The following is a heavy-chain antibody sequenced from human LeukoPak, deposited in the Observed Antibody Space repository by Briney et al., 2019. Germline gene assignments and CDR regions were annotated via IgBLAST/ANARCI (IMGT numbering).Heavy chain of an antibody. CDR1: GFIFSRYW. Sequence: GGSLRLSCAASGFIFSRYWMSWVRQAPGKGLEWVANINQDGSEKYYVDSVKGRFTISRDNAKNSLYLQMNSLRAEDTAVYYCARVYGDTLDYWGQGTLVTVSS. J-gene: IGHJ4*02. V-gene: IGHV3-7*01. D-gene: IGHD4-17*01. CDR3: ARVYGDTLDY. CDR2: INQDGSEK.